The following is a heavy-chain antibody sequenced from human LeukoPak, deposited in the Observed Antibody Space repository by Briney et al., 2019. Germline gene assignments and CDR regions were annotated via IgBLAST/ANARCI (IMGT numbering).Heavy chain of an antibody. CDR1: GFTFSSYA. J-gene: IGHJ3*02. Sequence: GGSLRLSCAASGFTFSSYAMSWVRQAPGKGLEWVPAISGSGGSTYYADSVKGRFTISRDNSKNTLYLQMNSLRAEDTAVYYCAMAYSDYVPNDAFDIWGQGTMVTVSS. CDR2: ISGSGGST. V-gene: IGHV3-23*01. CDR3: AMAYSDYVPNDAFDI. D-gene: IGHD4-11*01.